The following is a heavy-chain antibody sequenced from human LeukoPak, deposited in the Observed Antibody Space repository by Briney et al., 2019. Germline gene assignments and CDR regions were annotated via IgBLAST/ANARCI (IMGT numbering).Heavy chain of an antibody. Sequence: SGESLKISCKGSGYSFTSYWIGWVRQMPGKGLEWMGIIYPGDSDTRYSPPFQGQVTISADKSISTAYLQWSSLKASDTAMYYCARLAPTSYYYYGMDVWGQGTTVTVSS. CDR1: GYSFTSYW. V-gene: IGHV5-51*01. CDR2: IYPGDSDT. CDR3: ARLAPTSYYYYGMDV. J-gene: IGHJ6*02. D-gene: IGHD2-2*01.